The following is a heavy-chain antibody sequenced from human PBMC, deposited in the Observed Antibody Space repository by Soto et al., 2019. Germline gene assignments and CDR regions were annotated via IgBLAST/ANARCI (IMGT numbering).Heavy chain of an antibody. CDR3: ARGNHRWLQLWYFDL. J-gene: IGHJ2*01. Sequence: QVQLVQSGAEVKKPGSSVTVSCKASGGTFSSYAISWVRQAPGQGLEWMGAIIPIFGTANYAQKFQGRVKITADESTRTAYMELSSLRSEDTAVYYCARGNHRWLQLWYFDLWGRGTLVTVSS. D-gene: IGHD5-12*01. V-gene: IGHV1-69*12. CDR2: IIPIFGTA. CDR1: GGTFSSYA.